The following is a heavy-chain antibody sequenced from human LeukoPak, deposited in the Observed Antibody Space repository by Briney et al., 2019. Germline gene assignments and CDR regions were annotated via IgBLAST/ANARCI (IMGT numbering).Heavy chain of an antibody. CDR1: GGTFSSYA. CDR3: ARVRFRYDFRTRGNNYFDY. D-gene: IGHD3-3*01. Sequence: SVKVSCKASGGTFSSYAISWVRQAPGQGLEWMGGIIPIFGTANYAQKFQGRVTITTDESTSTASMELSSLRSEDTAVYYCARVRFRYDFRTRGNNYFDYWGQGTLVTVSS. J-gene: IGHJ4*02. CDR2: IIPIFGTA. V-gene: IGHV1-69*05.